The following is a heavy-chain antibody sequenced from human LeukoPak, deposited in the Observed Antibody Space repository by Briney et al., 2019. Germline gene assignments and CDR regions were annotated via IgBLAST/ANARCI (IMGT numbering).Heavy chain of an antibody. CDR3: ARHVEGDYVRGDAFDV. J-gene: IGHJ3*01. CDR2: IYYSGNT. V-gene: IGHV4-59*08. Sequence: SETLSLTCSVSGGSINNFYWSWIRQPPGKGLEWIGYIYYSGNTDYNPSLNSRVTISVDTSKNQFSLRLSSVTAADTAVYFCARHVEGDYVRGDAFDVWGQGTKVTVSS. D-gene: IGHD4-17*01. CDR1: GGSINNFY.